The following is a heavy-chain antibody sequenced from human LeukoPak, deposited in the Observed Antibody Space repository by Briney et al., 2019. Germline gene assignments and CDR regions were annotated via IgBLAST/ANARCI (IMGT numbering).Heavy chain of an antibody. J-gene: IGHJ4*02. CDR3: ARDPGYSYGYYSDY. CDR2: ISYDGSNK. D-gene: IGHD5-18*01. Sequence: GRSLRLSCAASGFTFSSYAMHWVRQAPGKGLEWVAVISYDGSNKYYADSVKGRFTISRDNSKNTLYLQMNSLRAEDTAVYYCARDPGYSYGYYSDYWGQGTLVTVSS. CDR1: GFTFSSYA. V-gene: IGHV3-30-3*01.